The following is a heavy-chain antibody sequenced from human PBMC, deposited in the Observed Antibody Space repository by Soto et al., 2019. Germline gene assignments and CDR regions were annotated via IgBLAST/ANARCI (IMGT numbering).Heavy chain of an antibody. J-gene: IGHJ4*02. CDR3: ASIWFGELSEGRY. D-gene: IGHD3-10*01. CDR1: GFTFDDYG. Sequence: TGGSLRLSCAASGFTFDDYGMSWVRQAPGKGLEWVSGINWNGGSIGYADSVKGRFTISRDNAKNSLYLQINSLRAEDTALYHCASIWFGELSEGRYWGQGTLVTVSS. CDR2: INWNGGSI. V-gene: IGHV3-20*01.